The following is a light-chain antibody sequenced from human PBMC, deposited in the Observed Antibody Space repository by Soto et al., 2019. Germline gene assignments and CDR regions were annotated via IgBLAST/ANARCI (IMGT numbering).Light chain of an antibody. Sequence: VVMTQKTLYMPVTLGQPASISCRSNQSLVHSDGIAYFSWFQQRPGRSPRRLIYKVSNRDSGVPARFSGSGSGTDFALKISRVEAEDVRVYYSMQGTHRPITSAQGTRLE. V-gene: IGKV2-30*02. CDR1: QSLVHSDGIAY. CDR2: KVS. J-gene: IGKJ5*01. CDR3: MQGTHRPIT.